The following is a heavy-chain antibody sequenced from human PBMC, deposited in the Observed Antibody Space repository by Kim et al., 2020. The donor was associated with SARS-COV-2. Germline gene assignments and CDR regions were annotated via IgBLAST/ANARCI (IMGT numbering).Heavy chain of an antibody. CDR3: ATGSYSPSDAFDI. D-gene: IGHD3-10*01. J-gene: IGHJ3*02. V-gene: IGHV4-31*01. Sequence: SNPSHKREITNPEDTSKNQFSLKLSSVTAADTAVYYCATGSYSPSDAFDIWGQGTMVTVSS.